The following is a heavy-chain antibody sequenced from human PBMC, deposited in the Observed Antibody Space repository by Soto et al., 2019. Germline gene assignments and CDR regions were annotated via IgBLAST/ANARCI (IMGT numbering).Heavy chain of an antibody. J-gene: IGHJ6*02. CDR1: GFTFSSYA. CDR3: AKGYYGGYFYYSAMDV. CDR2: ISGSGDNT. Sequence: EVQLLESGGGLVQPGGSLRLSCAASGFTFSSYAMSWVRQAPGKGLEWVSVISGSGDNTYYADSVKGRFTISRDNSKNTLYLQMNSLRAEDTAVYYCAKGYYGGYFYYSAMDVCGQETTVTVSS. D-gene: IGHD4-17*01. V-gene: IGHV3-23*01.